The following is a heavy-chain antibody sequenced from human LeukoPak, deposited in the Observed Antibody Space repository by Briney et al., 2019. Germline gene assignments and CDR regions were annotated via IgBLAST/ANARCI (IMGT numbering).Heavy chain of an antibody. V-gene: IGHV1-18*04. D-gene: IGHD3-10*01. J-gene: IGHJ4*02. Sequence: GASVKVSCKASGYTFTSYGISWVRQAPGQGLEWMGWISAYNGNTNYAQKLQGRVTMTTDTSTSTAYMELRSLRSGDTAVYYCARDRLGYSYGSGSFPGFFDYWGQGTLVTVSS. CDR2: ISAYNGNT. CDR1: GYTFTSYG. CDR3: ARDRLGYSYGSGSFPGFFDY.